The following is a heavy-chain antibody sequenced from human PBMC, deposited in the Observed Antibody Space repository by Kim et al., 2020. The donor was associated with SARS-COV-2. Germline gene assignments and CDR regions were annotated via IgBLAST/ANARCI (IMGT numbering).Heavy chain of an antibody. J-gene: IGHJ5*02. CDR1: GFTFSSYA. Sequence: GGSLRLSCAASGFTFSSYAMSWVRQAPGKGLEWVSAISGSGGSTYYADSVKGRFTISRDNSKNTLYLQMNSLRAEDTAVYYCAFDPEDYGDYGEWFDPWGQGTLVTVSS. V-gene: IGHV3-23*01. D-gene: IGHD4-17*01. CDR2: ISGSGGST. CDR3: AFDPEDYGDYGEWFDP.